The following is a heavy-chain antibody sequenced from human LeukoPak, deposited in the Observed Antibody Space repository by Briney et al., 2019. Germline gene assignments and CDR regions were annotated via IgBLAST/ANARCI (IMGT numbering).Heavy chain of an antibody. V-gene: IGHV3-66*01. CDR2: IYSGGST. D-gene: IGHD1-26*01. CDR1: GFTVSSNY. CDR3: ARDSSFSGSYYGFDY. Sequence: GGSLRLSCAASGFTVSSNYMSWVRQAPGKGLEWVSVIYSGGSTYYADSVKGRFTISRDNSKNTLYLQMNSLRAEDTAVYYCARDSSFSGSYYGFDYWGQGTLVTVSS. J-gene: IGHJ4*02.